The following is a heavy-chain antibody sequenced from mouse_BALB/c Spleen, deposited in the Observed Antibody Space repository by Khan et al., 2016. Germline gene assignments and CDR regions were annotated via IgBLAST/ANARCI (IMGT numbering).Heavy chain of an antibody. CDR2: IRNKANGYTT. CDR3: ARGRGRLRGAMDY. D-gene: IGHD2-4*01. J-gene: IGHJ4*01. V-gene: IGHV7-3*02. Sequence: EVELVESGGGLVQPGGSLRLSCATSGFTFTDYYMSWVRQPPGKALEWLGFIRNKANGYTTEYSASVKGRFTISRDNSQSILYLQRNILRAEDGATYYCARGRGRLRGAMDYWGEGTSVTVSS. CDR1: GFTFTDYY.